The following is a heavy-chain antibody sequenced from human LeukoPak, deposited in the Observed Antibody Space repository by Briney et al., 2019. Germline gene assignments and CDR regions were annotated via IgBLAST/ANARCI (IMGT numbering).Heavy chain of an antibody. J-gene: IGHJ5*02. CDR3: SRYSGSQGWFDP. CDR1: GYSISRSNW. Sequence: SETLSLTCAVSGYSISRSNWWGWIRQPPGKGLEWIGYIDYSGTTYYSPSLKSRVTMSVDTTKNQFSPKLHSVSAVDTAVYYCSRYSGSQGWFDPWGQGTLVTVSS. V-gene: IGHV4-28*01. D-gene: IGHD1-26*01. CDR2: IDYSGTT.